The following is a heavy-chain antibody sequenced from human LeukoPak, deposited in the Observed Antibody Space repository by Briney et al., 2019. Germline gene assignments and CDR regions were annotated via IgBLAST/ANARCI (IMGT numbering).Heavy chain of an antibody. V-gene: IGHV3-7*01. CDR1: GFTFSSYW. Sequence: GGSLRLSCAASGFTFSSYWMSWVRQAPGKGLEWVANIKQDGSEKYYVDSVKGRFTISRDNAKNSLYLQMNSLRAEDTAVYYCARGTTMVRGVMIGYYFDYWGQGTLVTVSS. CDR3: ARGTTMVRGVMIGYYFDY. D-gene: IGHD3-10*01. J-gene: IGHJ4*02. CDR2: IKQDGSEK.